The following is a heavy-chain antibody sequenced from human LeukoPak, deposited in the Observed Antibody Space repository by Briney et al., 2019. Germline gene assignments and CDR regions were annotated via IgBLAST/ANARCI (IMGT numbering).Heavy chain of an antibody. CDR2: IHVSGGT. Sequence: PSETLSLTCTVSGASISSYYWNWIRQSPGKGLEWIGYIHVSGGTSYDPSLKSRVTIPIDTSKNQFSLKLSSVTDADTAVYYCAKGTSTVVTPNYYYYYSMDVWGKGTTVTVSS. CDR3: AKGTSTVVTPNYYYYYSMDV. CDR1: GASISSYY. J-gene: IGHJ6*03. V-gene: IGHV4-4*09. D-gene: IGHD4-23*01.